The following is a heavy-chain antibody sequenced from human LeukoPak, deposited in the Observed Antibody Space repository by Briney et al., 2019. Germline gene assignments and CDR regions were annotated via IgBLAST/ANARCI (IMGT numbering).Heavy chain of an antibody. D-gene: IGHD1-26*01. CDR3: TRVNLRGSQYNWFDP. V-gene: IGHV1-69*02. CDR2: IIPVIDLA. Sequence: SVKVSCKTSGGTFRSHIFSWVRQAPGQGLEWMGRIIPVIDLAKYAQKFQDRITITADTSTGTAYLHLTSLTSEDTAIYYCTRVNLRGSQYNWFDPWGQGTLVTVSS. J-gene: IGHJ5*02. CDR1: GGTFRSHI.